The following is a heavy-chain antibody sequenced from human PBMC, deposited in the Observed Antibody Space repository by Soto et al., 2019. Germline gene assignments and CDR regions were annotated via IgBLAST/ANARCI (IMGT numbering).Heavy chain of an antibody. CDR1: GCTFSKDG. CDR3: AKDSAYCAGDCYPQLSY. V-gene: IGHV3-30*18. Sequence: LSLSCASSGCTFSKDGMHWVRQAPGKGLEWVAVISYDGSYKYYADFVRGRFTISRDNSDNTLYLQMSSLRADDTAVFYCAKDSAYCAGDCYPQLSYWGQGTLVTVSS. J-gene: IGHJ4*02. CDR2: ISYDGSYK. D-gene: IGHD2-21*02.